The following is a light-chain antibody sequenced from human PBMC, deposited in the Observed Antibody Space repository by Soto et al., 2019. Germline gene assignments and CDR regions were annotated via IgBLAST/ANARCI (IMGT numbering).Light chain of an antibody. J-gene: IGKJ5*01. CDR1: QXLLHITGETF. CDR2: EVS. V-gene: IGKV2D-29*02. CDR3: MQSTQLPPT. Sequence: DVVMTQTPLSLSVTPGQPASISWKSSQXLLHITGETFLFWYLQKPGQSTQLLIYEVSTRVSGVPDRFSGSGSGTDFTLEISRVETDDVGIYYCMQSTQLPPTFGQGTRLEIK.